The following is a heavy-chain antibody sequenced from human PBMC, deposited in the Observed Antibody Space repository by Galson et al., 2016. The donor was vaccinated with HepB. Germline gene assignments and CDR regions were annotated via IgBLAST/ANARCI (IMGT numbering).Heavy chain of an antibody. J-gene: IGHJ4*02. Sequence: SLRLSCAVSGLTVSNNYMSWVRQAPGKGLEWVSVIYSDGSTYYADSVKGRFTISGDNSKNTVYLQMNSLRGDDTAVYYCARDIGYWGQGTLVTVSS. CDR3: ARDIGY. V-gene: IGHV3-53*01. CDR2: IYSDGST. D-gene: IGHD3-16*01. CDR1: GLTVSNNY.